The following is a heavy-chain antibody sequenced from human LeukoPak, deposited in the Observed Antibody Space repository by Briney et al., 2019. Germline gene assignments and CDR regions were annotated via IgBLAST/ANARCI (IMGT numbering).Heavy chain of an antibody. CDR1: GVSISSYY. CDR3: ARHFAYSSSSYFDY. D-gene: IGHD6-6*01. J-gene: IGHJ4*02. Sequence: SETLSLTCTVSGVSISSYYWSWIRQPPGKGLEGIGYIYYSGSTNYNPSLKSRVTISLDTSKNQFSLKLSSVTAADTAVYYCARHFAYSSSSYFDYWGQGSLVTVSS. V-gene: IGHV4-59*01. CDR2: IYYSGST.